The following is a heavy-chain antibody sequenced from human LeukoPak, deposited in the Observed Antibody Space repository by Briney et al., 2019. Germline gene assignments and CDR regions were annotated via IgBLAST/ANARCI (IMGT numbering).Heavy chain of an antibody. D-gene: IGHD3/OR15-3a*01. J-gene: IGHJ4*02. CDR1: GFTFSSYG. CDR3: AKDTRQGLYYFDY. V-gene: IGHV3-30*02. Sequence: PGGSLRLSCAASGFTFSSYGMHWVRQAPGKGLEWVAFIRYDGSNKYYADSVKGRFTISRDNSKNTLYLQMNSLRAEDTAVYYCAKDTRQGLYYFDYWGQGTLVTVSS. CDR2: IRYDGSNK.